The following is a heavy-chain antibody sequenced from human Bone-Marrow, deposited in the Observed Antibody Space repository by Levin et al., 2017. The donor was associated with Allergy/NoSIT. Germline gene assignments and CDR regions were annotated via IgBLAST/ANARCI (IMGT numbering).Heavy chain of an antibody. CDR1: GFTFSNFG. Sequence: PGGSLRLSCAASGFTFSNFGMQWVRQAPGKGLEWVAVIAHNGRVLHYTDSVKGRFAISRDNSKNTLSLEMNNLRSEDTAVYYCAKEGNDYSSHHFDYWGQGTLVNVS. J-gene: IGHJ4*02. CDR2: IAHNGRVL. V-gene: IGHV3-30*18. CDR3: AKEGNDYSSHHFDY. D-gene: IGHD4-11*01.